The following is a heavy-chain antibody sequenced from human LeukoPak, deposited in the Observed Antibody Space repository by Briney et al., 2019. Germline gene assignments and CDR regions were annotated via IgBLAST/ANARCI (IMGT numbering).Heavy chain of an antibody. CDR2: ISSSGGIT. CDR3: AKPTGPHYFDC. CDR1: GFPLSGYS. D-gene: IGHD1-14*01. Sequence: GSLRLSCAASGFPLSGYSMNWVRQAPGKGPEWVSTISSSGGITYYADSVKGRFTISRDNSKNTLYLQMNSLSAEDTAVYYCAKPTGPHYFDCWGQGTLVTVSS. J-gene: IGHJ4*02. V-gene: IGHV3-23*01.